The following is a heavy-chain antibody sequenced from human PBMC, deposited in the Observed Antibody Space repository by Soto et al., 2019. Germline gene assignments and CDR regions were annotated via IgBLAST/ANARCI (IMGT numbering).Heavy chain of an antibody. CDR2: IYAGGST. V-gene: IGHV3-53*02. CDR1: GFTVSSNY. CDR3: XXXXXXXXXXTXYGMXV. Sequence: EVQLVETGGGLIQPGGSLRLSCAASGFTVSSNYMTWVRQAPGKGLEWVSVIYAGGSTYYADSVKGRFTISRDNSXXXXXXXXXXXXXXXXXXXXXXXXXXXXXXXTXYGMXV. J-gene: IGHJ6*01.